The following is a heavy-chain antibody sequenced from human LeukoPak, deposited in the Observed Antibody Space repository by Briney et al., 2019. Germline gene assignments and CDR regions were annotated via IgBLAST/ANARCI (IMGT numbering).Heavy chain of an antibody. CDR1: GFTFSSYA. CDR2: ISGSGGST. J-gene: IGHJ6*02. D-gene: IGHD6-19*01. Sequence: GGSLRLSCAASGFTFSSYAMSWVRQAPGKGLEWVSVISGSGGSTYYADSVKGRFTISRDNSKNTLYLQMNSLRAEDTAVYYCAKDVRIAVAGTARFYYYYYGMDVWGQGTTVTVSS. CDR3: AKDVRIAVAGTARFYYYYYGMDV. V-gene: IGHV3-23*01.